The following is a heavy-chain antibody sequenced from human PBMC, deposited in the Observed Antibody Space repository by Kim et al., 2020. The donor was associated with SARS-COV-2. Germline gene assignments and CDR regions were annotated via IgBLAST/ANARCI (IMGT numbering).Heavy chain of an antibody. CDR1: GGSISSSSYY. Sequence: SETLSLTCTVSGGSISSSSYYWGWIRQPPGKGLEWIGSIYYSGSTYYNPSLKSRVTISVDTSKNQFSLKLSSVTAADTAVYYCASRKYQLLYHYYYGMDVWGQGTTVTVSS. J-gene: IGHJ6*02. D-gene: IGHD2-2*01. V-gene: IGHV4-39*07. CDR3: ASRKYQLLYHYYYGMDV. CDR2: IYYSGST.